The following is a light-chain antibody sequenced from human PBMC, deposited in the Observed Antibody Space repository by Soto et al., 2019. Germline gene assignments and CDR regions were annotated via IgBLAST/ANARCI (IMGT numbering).Light chain of an antibody. V-gene: IGLV2-14*03. CDR2: DVN. J-gene: IGLJ2*01. CDR1: SSDVGGYNY. Sequence: QSALTQPASVSGSPGQSITISCTGTSSDVGGYNYVSWYQQHPGKAPKLMIYDVNNRPSRVSNRFSGSKSGNTASLTISGLQAEDEADYYCSSYTSTSTLAVFGGGTKLTVL. CDR3: SSYTSTSTLAV.